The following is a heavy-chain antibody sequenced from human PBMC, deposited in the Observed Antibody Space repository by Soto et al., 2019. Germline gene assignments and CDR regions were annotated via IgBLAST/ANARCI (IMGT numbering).Heavy chain of an antibody. V-gene: IGHV3-30*18. J-gene: IGHJ5*02. D-gene: IGHD6-19*01. Sequence: RGVSKAKGKGLEWVAGISYDGVNKFYSASMKGRLTVSRDNAKNTFYLQKNSLRPADTALYYCAKARYASGWSGLDTWGQGSLVTVS. CDR2: ISYDGVNK. CDR3: AKARYASGWSGLDT.